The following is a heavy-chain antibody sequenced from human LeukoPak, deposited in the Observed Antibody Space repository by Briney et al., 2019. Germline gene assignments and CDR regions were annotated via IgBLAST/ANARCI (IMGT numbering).Heavy chain of an antibody. CDR1: GFTFSSYS. V-gene: IGHV3-48*04. D-gene: IGHD3-9*01. CDR3: ARGLTYFDILTGFHDRLDYFDY. Sequence: GGSLRLSCVASGFTFSSYSMNWVRQAPGKGLEWVSSISSSSTIYYADSVRGRFTISRDNAKKSLYLQMNSLRAEDTAVYYCARGLTYFDILTGFHDRLDYFDYWGQGTLVTVSS. CDR2: ISSSSTI. J-gene: IGHJ4*02.